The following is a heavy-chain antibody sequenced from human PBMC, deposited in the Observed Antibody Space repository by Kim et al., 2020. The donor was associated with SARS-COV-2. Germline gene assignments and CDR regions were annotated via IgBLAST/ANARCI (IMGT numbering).Heavy chain of an antibody. Sequence: GGSLRLSCAASGFTFSSYGMHWVRQAPGKGLEWVAVISYDGSNKYYADSVKGRFTISRDNSKNTLYLQMNSLRAEDTAVYYCAKDRRYCSSTSCYYYFD. J-gene: IGHJ4*01. V-gene: IGHV3-30*18. D-gene: IGHD2-2*01. CDR3: AKDRRYCSSTSCYYYFD. CDR1: GFTFSSYG. CDR2: ISYDGSNK.